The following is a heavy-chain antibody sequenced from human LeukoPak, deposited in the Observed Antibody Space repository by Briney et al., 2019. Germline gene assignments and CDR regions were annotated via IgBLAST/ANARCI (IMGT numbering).Heavy chain of an antibody. Sequence: GASVKVSCKASGYTFTSYGISWVRQAPGQGLEWMGWISAYNGNTNYAQKLQGRVTMTTDTSTSTAYMELRSLRPDDTAVYYCVRGLASGYGSGSYSDYWGQGTLVTVSS. CDR1: GYTFTSYG. CDR3: VRGLASGYGSGSYSDY. J-gene: IGHJ4*02. D-gene: IGHD3-10*01. V-gene: IGHV1-18*04. CDR2: ISAYNGNT.